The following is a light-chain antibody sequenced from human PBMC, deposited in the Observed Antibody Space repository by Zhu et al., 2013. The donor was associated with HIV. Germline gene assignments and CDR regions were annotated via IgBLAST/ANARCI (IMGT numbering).Light chain of an antibody. V-gene: IGKV4-1*01. J-gene: IGKJ2*03. CDR1: QSVLYSFNNENY. CDR2: WAS. Sequence: DIVMTQSPESLAVSLGERATINCKSSQSVLYSFNNENYLAWYQQKPGQPPKLLIYWASTREYGVPDRFSGSGSGTDFTLTISRLQAEDVAVYYCQQYHSTPYSFGQGTKLEMK. CDR3: QQYHSTPYS.